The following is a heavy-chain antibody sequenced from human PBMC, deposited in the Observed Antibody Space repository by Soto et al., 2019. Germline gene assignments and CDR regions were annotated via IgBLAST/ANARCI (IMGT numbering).Heavy chain of an antibody. V-gene: IGHV4-39*07. D-gene: IGHD2-2*01. CDR2: IYYSGGT. J-gene: IGHJ4*02. CDR1: GGSISSSSYF. Sequence: PSETLSLTCTVSGGSISSSSYFWGWIRQPPGKGLEWIGSIYYSGGTYYNPSLKSRVTISVDTSKNQFSLKLTSVTAADTAVYYCARVRAGCSRTSCYLEDWGRGTLVTVSS. CDR3: ARVRAGCSRTSCYLED.